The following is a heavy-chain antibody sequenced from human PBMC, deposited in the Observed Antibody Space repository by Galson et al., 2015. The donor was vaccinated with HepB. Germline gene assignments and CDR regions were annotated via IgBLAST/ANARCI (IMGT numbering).Heavy chain of an antibody. V-gene: IGHV3-30-3*01. CDR1: GSTFSSYN. J-gene: IGHJ4*02. Sequence: SLRLSCAASGSTFSSYNMHWVRQAPVKGLEWVAIISPDGNTIYYADSVRGRFTISRDNSKSTLFLQVDSLRPEDTAVYYCARDFKWNYDYWGQGTPVTVSS. CDR2: ISPDGNTI. CDR3: ARDFKWNYDY. D-gene: IGHD1-26*01.